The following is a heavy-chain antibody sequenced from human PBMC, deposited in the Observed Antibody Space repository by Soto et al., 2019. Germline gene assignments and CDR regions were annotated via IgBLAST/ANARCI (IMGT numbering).Heavy chain of an antibody. D-gene: IGHD5-18*01. CDR1: GFTFSSYG. V-gene: IGHV3-30*18. CDR3: AKGTDRGYSYGNSDY. J-gene: IGHJ4*02. Sequence: QVQLVESGGGVVQPGRSLRLSCAASGFTFSSYGMHWVRQAPGKGLEGVAVISYDGSNKYYADSVKGRFTISRDNSKNTLYLQMNSLRAEDTAVYYCAKGTDRGYSYGNSDYWGQGTLVTVSS. CDR2: ISYDGSNK.